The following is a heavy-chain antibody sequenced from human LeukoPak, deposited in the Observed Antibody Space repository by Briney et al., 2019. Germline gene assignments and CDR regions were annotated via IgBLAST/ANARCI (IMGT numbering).Heavy chain of an antibody. D-gene: IGHD3-9*01. J-gene: IGHJ4*02. CDR3: AKDRGLRYFDGFHY. Sequence: GGSLRLSCAASGFTFSSYAMSWVRQDPGKWLEWVSVISGSGCSTYYADSVKGRFNISRNKSKNTLYLQMNSLRAEYTAVYYCAKDRGLRYFDGFHYWGQGTLVTVSS. V-gene: IGHV3-23*01. CDR1: GFTFSSYA. CDR2: ISGSGCST.